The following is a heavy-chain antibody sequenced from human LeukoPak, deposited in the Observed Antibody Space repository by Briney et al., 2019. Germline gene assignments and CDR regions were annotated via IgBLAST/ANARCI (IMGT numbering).Heavy chain of an antibody. V-gene: IGHV4-31*03. CDR2: IYYSGST. CDR1: GGSISSGGYY. CDR3: ASSYDSSPGDAFDI. J-gene: IGHJ3*02. Sequence: PSETLSLTCTVSGGSISSGGYYWSWIRQHPGKGLEGIGYIYYSGSTYYNPSLKSRVTISVDTSKNQFSLKLSSVTAADTAVYYCASSYDSSPGDAFDIWGQGTMVTVSS. D-gene: IGHD3-22*01.